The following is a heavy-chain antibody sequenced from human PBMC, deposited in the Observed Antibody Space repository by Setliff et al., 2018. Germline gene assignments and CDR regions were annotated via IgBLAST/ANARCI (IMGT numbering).Heavy chain of an antibody. CDR3: ARDRGVTATY. CDR2: ISDTSAFI. J-gene: IGHJ4*02. V-gene: IGHV3-21*06. CDR1: GLTLTPYT. D-gene: IGHD1-20*01. Sequence: GSLRLSCAASGLTLTPYTMTWVRQAPGKGPEWVSSISDTSAFIYYADAVKGRFTISRDNAKNTLYLQMNSLRADDTAVYYCARDRGVTATYWGQGTLVTVSS.